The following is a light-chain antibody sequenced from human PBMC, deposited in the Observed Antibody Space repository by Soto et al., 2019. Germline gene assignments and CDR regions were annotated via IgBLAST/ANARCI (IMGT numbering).Light chain of an antibody. J-gene: IGLJ2*01. Sequence: QSALTQPRSVSGSPEQSVTISCTGTSSDVGGYNYVSWYQQHPGKAPKLMIYDVTKRPSGVPDRFSGSKSGNTASLTISGLQAEDEADYYCSSYTTTNTHVIFGGGTKVTVL. CDR1: SSDVGGYNY. CDR2: DVT. V-gene: IGLV2-11*01. CDR3: SSYTTTNTHVI.